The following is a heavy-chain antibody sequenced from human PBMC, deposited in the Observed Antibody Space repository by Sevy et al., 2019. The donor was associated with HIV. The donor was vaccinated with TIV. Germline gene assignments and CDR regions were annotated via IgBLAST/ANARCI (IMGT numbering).Heavy chain of an antibody. CDR1: GFPVSSNY. J-gene: IGHJ4*02. V-gene: IGHV3-66*01. Sequence: GGSLRLSCAASGFPVSSNYMSWVRQAPGKGLEWVSVIYSDGSTYHADSVKGRFTISRDNSKNTLDLQMNSLRVEDTAVYYCARGKSGYGYGLDYWGQGTLVTVSS. CDR3: ARGKSGYGYGLDY. CDR2: IYSDGST. D-gene: IGHD5-18*01.